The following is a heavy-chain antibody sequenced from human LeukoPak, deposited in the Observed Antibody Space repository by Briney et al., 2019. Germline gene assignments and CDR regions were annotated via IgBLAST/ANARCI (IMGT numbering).Heavy chain of an antibody. CDR1: GGSISSYY. Sequence: SETLSLTCTVSGGSISSYYWSWIRQPPGRGLEWIGYIYYSGSPNYNASLKSRVTISVDTSKNLFSLKVSSVTAADTAVYYCARLRAARPYSSDDWGQGTLVTVSS. J-gene: IGHJ4*02. CDR3: ARLRAARPYSSDD. CDR2: IYYSGSP. V-gene: IGHV4-59*08. D-gene: IGHD6-6*01.